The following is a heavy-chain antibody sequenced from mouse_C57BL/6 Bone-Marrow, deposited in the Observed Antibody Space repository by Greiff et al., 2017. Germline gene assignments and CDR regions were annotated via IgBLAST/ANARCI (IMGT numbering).Heavy chain of an antibody. CDR1: GFTFSSYG. D-gene: IGHD1-1*01. CDR3: ARQSDGSSYGYFDV. CDR2: ISSGGSYT. V-gene: IGHV5-6*01. Sequence: EVMLVESGGDLVKPGGSLKLSCAASGFTFSSYGMSWVRQTPDKRLEWVATISSGGSYTYYPDSVKGRFTISRDNAKNTLYLQMSSLKSEDTAMYYCARQSDGSSYGYFDVWGTGTTVTVSS. J-gene: IGHJ1*03.